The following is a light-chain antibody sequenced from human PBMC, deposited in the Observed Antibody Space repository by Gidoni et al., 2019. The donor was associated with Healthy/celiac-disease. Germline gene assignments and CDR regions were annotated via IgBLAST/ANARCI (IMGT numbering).Light chain of an antibody. CDR3: QQRSHWPPLT. Sequence: EIELTQSPATLSLSPGDRATLSCRASQSVSSYLAWYQQKPGQAPRLLIYDASNRATGIPARFSGSGSGTDFTLTISSLEPEDFAVYYCQQRSHWPPLTFGGGTKVEIK. J-gene: IGKJ4*01. CDR2: DAS. CDR1: QSVSSY. V-gene: IGKV3-11*01.